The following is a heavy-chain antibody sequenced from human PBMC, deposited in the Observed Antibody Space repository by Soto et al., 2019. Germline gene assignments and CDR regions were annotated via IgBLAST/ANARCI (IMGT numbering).Heavy chain of an antibody. J-gene: IGHJ3*02. CDR1: GFIFSTYA. V-gene: IGHV3-23*01. CDR3: AHPRGYGVFDAVDI. Sequence: EVQLLESGGGLVQPGGSLRLSCAASGFIFSTYAMNWVRQAPGKGLECVSAISNTGGSIFYAESVRGRFTISRDNSINTLYLQMTSLRTEDTAVYYCAHPRGYGVFDAVDIWGQGTMVTVSS. D-gene: IGHD4-17*01. CDR2: ISNTGGSI.